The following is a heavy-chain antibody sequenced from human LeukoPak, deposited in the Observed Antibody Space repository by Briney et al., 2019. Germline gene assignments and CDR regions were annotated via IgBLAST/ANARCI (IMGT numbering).Heavy chain of an antibody. CDR3: ARAAPRVHYYYYMDV. Sequence: SQTLSLTCTVSGGSISSGSYYWSWIRQPAGKGLEWIGRIYTSGSTNYNPSLKSRVTISVDTSKNQFSLKLSSVTAAVTAVYYCARAAPRVHYYYYMDVWGKGTTVTVSS. J-gene: IGHJ6*03. CDR1: GGSISSGSYY. V-gene: IGHV4-61*02. CDR2: IYTSGST.